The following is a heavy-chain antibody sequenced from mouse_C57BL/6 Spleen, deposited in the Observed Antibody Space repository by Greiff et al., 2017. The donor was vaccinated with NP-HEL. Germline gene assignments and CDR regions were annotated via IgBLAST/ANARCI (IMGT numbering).Heavy chain of an antibody. D-gene: IGHD1-1*01. Sequence: EVQLVESGGGLVKPGGSLKLSCAASGFTFSDYGMHWVRQAPEKGLEWVAYISSGSSTIYYADTVKGRFTISRDNAKNTLFLQMTSLRSEDTAMYYCARSPVVEAMDYWGQGTSVTVSS. V-gene: IGHV5-17*01. CDR1: GFTFSDYG. J-gene: IGHJ4*01. CDR3: ARSPVVEAMDY. CDR2: ISSGSSTI.